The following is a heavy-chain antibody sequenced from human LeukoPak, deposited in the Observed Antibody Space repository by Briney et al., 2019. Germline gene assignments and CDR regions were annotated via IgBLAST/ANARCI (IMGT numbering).Heavy chain of an antibody. Sequence: GGSLRLSCAASGFTFSSYGMHWVRQAPGKGLEWVAVIWYDGSNKYYADSVKGRFTISRDNAKNSLYLQMNSLRAEDTAVYYCARIAYGDYHGMDVWGQGTTVTVSS. V-gene: IGHV3-33*01. CDR1: GFTFSSYG. J-gene: IGHJ6*02. CDR3: ARIAYGDYHGMDV. CDR2: IWYDGSNK. D-gene: IGHD4-17*01.